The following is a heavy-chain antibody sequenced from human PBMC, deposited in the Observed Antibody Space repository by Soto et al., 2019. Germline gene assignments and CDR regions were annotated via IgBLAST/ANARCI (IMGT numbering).Heavy chain of an antibody. CDR2: ISAYNGNT. Sequence: QVQLVQSGAEVKKPGASVKVSCKASGYTFTSYGISWVRQAPGQGLEWMGWISAYNGNTNYAQKLQGRVTMTTGTSTSTAYMELRSLRSDDTAVYYCASYSRSSAGGYYYYGMDVWGQGTTVTVSS. V-gene: IGHV1-18*04. CDR3: ASYSRSSAGGYYYYGMDV. CDR1: GYTFTSYG. D-gene: IGHD6-6*01. J-gene: IGHJ6*02.